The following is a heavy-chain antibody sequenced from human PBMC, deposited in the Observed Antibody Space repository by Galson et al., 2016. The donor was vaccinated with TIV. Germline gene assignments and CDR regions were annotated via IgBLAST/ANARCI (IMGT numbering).Heavy chain of an antibody. CDR1: GHFFTRDYY. V-gene: IGHV4-38-2*02. CDR3: TREIAGTTVHS. J-gene: IGHJ4*02. CDR2: VYYTGGT. Sequence: LSLTCTVSGHFFTRDYYWGWIRQPPGKGLEWIGSVYYTGGTYYNPSLRSRVTVSLDTSNNQFFLKLSSVTAADTAVYYCTREIAGTTVHSWGQGALVTVSS. D-gene: IGHD1-7*01.